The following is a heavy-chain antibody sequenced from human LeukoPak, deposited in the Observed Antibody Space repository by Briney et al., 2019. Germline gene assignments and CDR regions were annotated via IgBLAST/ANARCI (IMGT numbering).Heavy chain of an antibody. V-gene: IGHV5-51*01. Sequence: GESLKISCKVSGYSFTAYWIGWVRQMPGMGLEWVAITYPGDSNTVYSPSFQGQVTISADTSISTAYLQWNSLRASDTAMYFCVRHPQRSGWSHFDYWGQGTLATVSP. D-gene: IGHD6-19*01. CDR1: GYSFTAYW. J-gene: IGHJ4*02. CDR2: TYPGDSNT. CDR3: VRHPQRSGWSHFDY.